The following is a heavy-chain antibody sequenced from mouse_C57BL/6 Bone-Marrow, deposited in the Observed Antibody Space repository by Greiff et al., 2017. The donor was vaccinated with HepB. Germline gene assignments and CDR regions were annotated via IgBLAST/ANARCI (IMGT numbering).Heavy chain of an antibody. CDR1: GYTFTSYW. V-gene: IGHV1-64*01. J-gene: IGHJ2*01. D-gene: IGHD1-1*01. Sequence: QVQLQQPGAELVKPGASVKLSCKASGYTFTSYWMHWVKQRPGQGLEWIGMIHPNSGSTNYNEKFKSKATLTVDKSSSTAYMKLSSLTSEDSAVYYCSREDYGSSYYFDYWGQGTTLTVAS. CDR3: SREDYGSSYYFDY. CDR2: IHPNSGST.